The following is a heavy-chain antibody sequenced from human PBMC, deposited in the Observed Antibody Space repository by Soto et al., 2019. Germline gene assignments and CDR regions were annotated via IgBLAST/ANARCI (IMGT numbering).Heavy chain of an antibody. Sequence: PSETLSLTCTVSGGSISSSGYYWGWIRQPPGKGLEWIGSIYYSGSTYYNPSLKSRVTISVDTSKNQFSLNLSSVTAADTAVYFCSTRTPQVVVTILPFLCWGQGCPVT. D-gene: IGHD2-21*02. CDR2: IYYSGST. CDR3: STRTPQVVVTILPFLC. J-gene: IGHJ4*02. CDR1: GGSISSSGYY. V-gene: IGHV4-39*01.